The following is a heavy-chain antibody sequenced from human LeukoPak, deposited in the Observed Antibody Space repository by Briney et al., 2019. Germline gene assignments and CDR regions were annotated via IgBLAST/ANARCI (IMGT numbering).Heavy chain of an antibody. V-gene: IGHV4-59*01. J-gene: IGHJ3*02. CDR2: IYYSGST. Sequence: SEALSLTCTVSGGSISGFYWSWIRQPPGKGLEWIGYIYYSGSTKYNPSLKSRVTISVNTSKNQFSLKLSSVTAADTGVYYCAREGDAFDTWGPGTMVTVSS. CDR3: AREGDAFDT. CDR1: GGSISGFY.